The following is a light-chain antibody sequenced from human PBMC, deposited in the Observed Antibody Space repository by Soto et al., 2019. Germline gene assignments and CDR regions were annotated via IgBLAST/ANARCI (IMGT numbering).Light chain of an antibody. CDR3: LQYGSSVWT. CDR1: QRLSSNY. Sequence: EIMLTQSPGTLSLSPGERATLSCRASQRLSSNYLAWFQQKPGQAPRLLIYGASSRATGIPDRFSGSGSGTDFTLTIPRLEPEDFAVYYCLQYGSSVWTFGQGTKVDI. J-gene: IGKJ1*01. CDR2: GAS. V-gene: IGKV3-20*01.